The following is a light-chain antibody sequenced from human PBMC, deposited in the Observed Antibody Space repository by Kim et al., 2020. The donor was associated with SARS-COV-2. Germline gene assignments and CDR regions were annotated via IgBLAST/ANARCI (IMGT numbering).Light chain of an antibody. CDR2: EVT. J-gene: IGLJ1*01. V-gene: IGLV2-8*01. CDR3: TSYAGNSYV. CDR1: SSDVGGYNY. Sequence: LTQPPSASGSPGQSVAISCTGTSSDVGGYNYVSWYQQHPGKAPRLMIYEVTKRPSGVPDRFSGSKSGNTASLTVSGLQAEDEADYYCTSYAGNSYVFGTGTKVTVL.